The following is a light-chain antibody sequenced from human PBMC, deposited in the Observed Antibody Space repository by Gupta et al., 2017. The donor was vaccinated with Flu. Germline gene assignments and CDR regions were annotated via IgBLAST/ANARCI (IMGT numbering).Light chain of an antibody. V-gene: IGLV3-25*02. CDR1: ALPKQY. Sequence: SYELPQPPSVSVSPGQTAKIPCSGDALPKQYAYWYRQKPGQAPVLLIYRDIKRPSGIPGRFSGSTSGTTVTLTITGVQAEDEADYYCQSTDNGGTYQMVFGGGTKLTVL. CDR3: QSTDNGGTYQMV. CDR2: RDI. J-gene: IGLJ2*01.